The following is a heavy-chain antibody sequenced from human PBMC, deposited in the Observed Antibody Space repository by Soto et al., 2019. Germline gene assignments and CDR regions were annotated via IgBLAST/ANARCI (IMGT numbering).Heavy chain of an antibody. CDR2: ISYSGST. D-gene: IGHD3-16*01. CDR3: ARADPDASVGY. Sequence: SETLSLTCAVSGCFMSSHYWTWLRQPPGKGLEWIGHISYSGSTYYNPSLKSRVTISADTARNQFSLKLSSVIAADTAVYYCARADPDASVGYWGQGTLVTVSS. V-gene: IGHV4-59*11. J-gene: IGHJ4*02. CDR1: GCFMSSHY.